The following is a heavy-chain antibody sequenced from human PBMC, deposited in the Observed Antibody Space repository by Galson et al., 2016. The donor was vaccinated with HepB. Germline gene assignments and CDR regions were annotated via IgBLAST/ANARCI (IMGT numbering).Heavy chain of an antibody. J-gene: IGHJ4*02. Sequence: YNPSLKTRVTISMDTSKNQFSLKLSSVTAADTAIYYCARVMMVAGMFDSWGQGTLVTVSS. D-gene: IGHD6-19*01. CDR3: ARVMMVAGMFDS. V-gene: IGHV4-30-2*04.